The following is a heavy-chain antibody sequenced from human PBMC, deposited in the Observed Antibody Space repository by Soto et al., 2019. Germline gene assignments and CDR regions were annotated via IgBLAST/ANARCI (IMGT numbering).Heavy chain of an antibody. J-gene: IGHJ5*02. V-gene: IGHV3-48*02. D-gene: IGHD3-3*01. Sequence: GGSLRLSCAASGFTFSSYSMNWVRQAPGKGLEWVSYISSSSSTIYYADSVKGRFTISRDNAKNSLYLQMNSLRDEDTAVYYCARSQAAFKYYDFWSGYPNWSDPWGQGTMVTVYS. CDR2: ISSSSSTI. CDR3: ARSQAAFKYYDFWSGYPNWSDP. CDR1: GFTFSSYS.